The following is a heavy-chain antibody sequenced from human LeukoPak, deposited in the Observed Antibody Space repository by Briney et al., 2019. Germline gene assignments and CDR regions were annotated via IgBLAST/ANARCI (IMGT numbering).Heavy chain of an antibody. D-gene: IGHD2-2*01. V-gene: IGHV3-74*01. J-gene: IGHJ6*04. CDR2: INSDGSST. CDR3: ARDSVCSSTSCYYYYGMDG. CDR1: GFTFSSYW. Sequence: GGSLRLSCAASGFTFSSYWMHWVRQAPGKGLVWVSRINSDGSSTSYADSVKGRFTISRDNAKNTLYLQMNSLRAEDTAVYYCARDSVCSSTSCYYYYGMDGWGKGTTVTVSS.